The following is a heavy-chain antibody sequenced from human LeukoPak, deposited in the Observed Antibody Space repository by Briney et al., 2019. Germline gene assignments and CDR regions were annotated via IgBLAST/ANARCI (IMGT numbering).Heavy chain of an antibody. CDR2: VSRSGGAT. D-gene: IGHD6-13*01. J-gene: IGHJ4*02. Sequence: PGGSLRLSCAASGFSFTSYAMSWVRQAQGKGLEWVSAVSRSGGATYYADSVKGRFTISRDNSKNTLYLQMSSLRAEDTAVYYCAKAASSSWYYFDYWGQGTLVTVSS. CDR1: GFSFTSYA. V-gene: IGHV3-23*01. CDR3: AKAASSSWYYFDY.